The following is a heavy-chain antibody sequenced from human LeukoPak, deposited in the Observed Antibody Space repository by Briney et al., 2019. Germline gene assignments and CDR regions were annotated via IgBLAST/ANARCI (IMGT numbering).Heavy chain of an antibody. Sequence: SETLSLICTVSGFSVTTDSYCWGWIRQPPGKGLEWIGYDYCGGNTNYDPSLKRRVTISVDKSKNQFSLKLSSVTAADTAVYYCARVRDYGDSYYYYYGMDVWGQGTTVTVSS. D-gene: IGHD4-17*01. CDR3: ARVRDYGDSYYYYYGMDV. J-gene: IGHJ6*02. V-gene: IGHV4-61*05. CDR2: DYCGGNT. CDR1: GFSVTTDSYC.